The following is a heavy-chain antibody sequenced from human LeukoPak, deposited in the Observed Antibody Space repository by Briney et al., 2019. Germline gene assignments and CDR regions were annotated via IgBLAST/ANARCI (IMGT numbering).Heavy chain of an antibody. CDR2: INPNSGGA. CDR3: ARAGPVAGYDY. J-gene: IGHJ4*02. D-gene: IGHD6-19*01. Sequence: EASVTVSCTASGYTFSGYYLHWVRQAPGQGPEWVGRINPNSGGADYAQKFQRRVTPTRDTSISTTYMELISLISDDTAVYYCARAGPVAGYDYWGQGTLVTVSS. CDR1: GYTFSGYY. V-gene: IGHV1-2*06.